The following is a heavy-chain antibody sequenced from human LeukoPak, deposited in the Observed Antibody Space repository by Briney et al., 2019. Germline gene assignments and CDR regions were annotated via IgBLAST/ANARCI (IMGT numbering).Heavy chain of an antibody. Sequence: GGSLRLSCAASGFTFSSYAMHWVRQAPGKGLEWVAVISYDGSNKYYADSVKGRFTISRDNPKNTLYLQMNSLRAEDTAVYYCARGGVDIVVVVAATDTGGWFDPWGQGTLVTVSS. CDR3: ARGGVDIVVVVAATDTGGWFDP. D-gene: IGHD2-15*01. CDR2: ISYDGSNK. V-gene: IGHV3-30*04. J-gene: IGHJ5*02. CDR1: GFTFSSYA.